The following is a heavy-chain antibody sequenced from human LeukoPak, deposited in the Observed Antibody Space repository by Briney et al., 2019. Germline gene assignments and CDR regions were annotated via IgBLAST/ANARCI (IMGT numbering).Heavy chain of an antibody. Sequence: GASVKVSCKASGYTFTSHNMHSVRQAPGQGREWMGIITPSEGCNNHAQKSQGRVTMTRDPSTSTVYMELSSLRSEDTAVYYCARVGTVTHRVYYFDFWGQGTLHSVSS. CDR1: GYTFTSHN. CDR2: ITPSEGCN. V-gene: IGHV1-46*01. D-gene: IGHD4-17*01. J-gene: IGHJ4*02. CDR3: ARVGTVTHRVYYFDF.